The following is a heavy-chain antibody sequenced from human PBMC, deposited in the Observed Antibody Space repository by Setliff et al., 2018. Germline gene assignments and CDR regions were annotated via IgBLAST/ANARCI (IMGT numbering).Heavy chain of an antibody. J-gene: IGHJ6*03. V-gene: IGHV1-69*05. D-gene: IGHD6-6*01. CDR3: AREGVDSRSSTDYRYYMDV. Sequence: SVKVSCKASGGTFSSYGISWVRQAPGQGLEWMGGTIPIFGSTNYAQKFQGRATIITDESTSTAYMELSSLRSEDTAVYYCAREGVDSRSSTDYRYYMDVWGKGTTVTVSS. CDR1: GGTFSSYG. CDR2: TIPIFGST.